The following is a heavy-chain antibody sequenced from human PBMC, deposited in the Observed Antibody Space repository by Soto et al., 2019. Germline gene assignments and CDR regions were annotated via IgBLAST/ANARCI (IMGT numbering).Heavy chain of an antibody. CDR1: GFTFKSYG. Sequence: QAQLVESGGGEVQPGRSLRLSCAASGFTFKSYGMHWVRQAPGKGLEWVAVISYDGSYQYYSDSVKGRFTISRDNSKNTLNLQMNSLRVEDYAMYYCAQDGRSGSVTRPDHWGQGTLFTVSS. J-gene: IGHJ4*02. V-gene: IGHV3-30*18. CDR2: ISYDGSYQ. CDR3: AQDGRSGSVTRPDH. D-gene: IGHD1-26*01.